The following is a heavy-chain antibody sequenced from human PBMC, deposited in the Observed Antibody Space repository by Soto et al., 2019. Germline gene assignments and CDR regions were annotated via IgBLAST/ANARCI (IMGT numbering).Heavy chain of an antibody. J-gene: IGHJ6*02. CDR2: ISYDGSNK. CDR3: ARVLSYCISTSCYFDYYYYGMDV. CDR1: GFTFSSYA. V-gene: IGHV3-30-3*01. Sequence: GGSLRLSCAASGFTFSSYAMHWVRQAPGKGLEWVAVISYDGSNKYYADSVKGRFTISRDNSKNTLYLQMNSLRAEDTAVYYCARVLSYCISTSCYFDYYYYGMDVWGQGTTVTVSS. D-gene: IGHD2-2*01.